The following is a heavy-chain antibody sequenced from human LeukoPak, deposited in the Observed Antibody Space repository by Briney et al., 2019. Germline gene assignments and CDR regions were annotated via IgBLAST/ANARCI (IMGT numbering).Heavy chain of an antibody. D-gene: IGHD3-22*01. CDR1: GFTFSSYW. CDR3: ARAWEYYYDSSGYHFDY. Sequence: GGSPRLSCAASGFTFSSYWMSWVRQAPGKGLEWVANIKQDGSEKYYVDSVKGRFTISRDNAKNSLYLQMNSLRAEDTAVYYCARAWEYYYDSSGYHFDYWGQGTLVTVSS. J-gene: IGHJ4*02. V-gene: IGHV3-7*01. CDR2: IKQDGSEK.